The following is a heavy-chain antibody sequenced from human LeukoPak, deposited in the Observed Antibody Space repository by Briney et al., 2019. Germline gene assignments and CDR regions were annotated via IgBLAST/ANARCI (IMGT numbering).Heavy chain of an antibody. CDR1: DDSISSSTYY. V-gene: IGHV4-39*01. Sequence: PSETLSLTCIISDDSISSSTYYWGWIRQPPGKGLEWIGSIYYSGSTYYNPSLKSRVTISVDTSKNQFSLKLSSVTAADTAVYYCARRSVTMIVVVITRKDAFDIWGQGTMVTVSS. D-gene: IGHD3-22*01. CDR3: ARRSVTMIVVVITRKDAFDI. CDR2: IYYSGST. J-gene: IGHJ3*02.